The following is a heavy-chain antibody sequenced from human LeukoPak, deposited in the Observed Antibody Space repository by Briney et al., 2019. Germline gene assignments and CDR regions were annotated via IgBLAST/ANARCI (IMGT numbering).Heavy chain of an antibody. CDR2: ISAYNGNR. CDR1: GYTFRSYA. CDR3: ARLIPQVVVPGAVDY. Sequence: ASVKVSCKASGYTFRSYAISWVRQAPGQGLEWMGWISAYNGNRNYAQKLQGRVTMTTDTSTSTAYMELRSLRSVDTAVYYCARLIPQVVVPGAVDYWGQGTLVTVSS. V-gene: IGHV1-18*01. J-gene: IGHJ4*02. D-gene: IGHD2-2*01.